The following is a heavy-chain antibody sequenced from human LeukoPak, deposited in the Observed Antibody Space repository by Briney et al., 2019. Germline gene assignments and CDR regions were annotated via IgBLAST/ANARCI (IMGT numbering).Heavy chain of an antibody. CDR1: GYTFTSYG. CDR3: ARSLPDHYYDSSGYYGWFDP. V-gene: IGHV1-18*01. D-gene: IGHD3-22*01. CDR2: ISAYNGNT. J-gene: IGHJ5*02. Sequence: ASVKVSCKASGYTFTSYGISWVRQAPGQGLEWMGWISAYNGNTNYAQKLQGRVTMTTDTSTSTAYMELRSLRSDDTAVYYCARSLPDHYYDSSGYYGWFDPWGQGTLVTVSS.